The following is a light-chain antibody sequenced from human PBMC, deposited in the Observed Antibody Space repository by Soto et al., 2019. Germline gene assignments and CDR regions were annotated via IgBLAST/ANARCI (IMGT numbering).Light chain of an antibody. CDR1: QSIDNW. J-gene: IGKJ5*01. CDR2: KAS. Sequence: DVQITRSPYTLSASLGYIFTVTFRVSQSIDNWLAWYQQKPGKAPKLLIYKASTLESGVPSRFSGSGSGAEFTLSISSLQPEDFATYYCQQGYSTTPITFGQGTRPEIK. CDR3: QQGYSTTPIT. V-gene: IGKV1-5*03.